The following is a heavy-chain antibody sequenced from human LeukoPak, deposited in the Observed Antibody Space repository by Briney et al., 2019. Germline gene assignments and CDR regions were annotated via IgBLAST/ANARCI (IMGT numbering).Heavy chain of an antibody. Sequence: SETLSLTCTVSGGSISTYYWSWIRQPPGKGLEWIGYIYYSGSTNYNPSLKSRVTISVDTSKNQLSLKLSSVTAADTAVYYCARHLGSLYYFGYWGQGTLVTVSS. CDR3: ARHLGSLYYFGY. CDR2: IYYSGST. V-gene: IGHV4-59*01. D-gene: IGHD7-27*01. CDR1: GGSISTYY. J-gene: IGHJ4*02.